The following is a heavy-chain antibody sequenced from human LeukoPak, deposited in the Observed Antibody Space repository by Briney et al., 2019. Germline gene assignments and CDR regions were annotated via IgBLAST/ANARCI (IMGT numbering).Heavy chain of an antibody. CDR2: ISSSGSTI. CDR3: ARAGRTTRYNWFDP. J-gene: IGHJ5*02. Sequence: GGSLGLSCAASGFTFSDYYMSWIRQAPGKGLEWVSYISSSGSTIYYADSAKGRFTISRDNAKNSLYLQMNSLRAEDTAVYYCARAGRTTRYNWFDPWGQGTLVTVSS. D-gene: IGHD4-17*01. CDR1: GFTFSDYY. V-gene: IGHV3-11*01.